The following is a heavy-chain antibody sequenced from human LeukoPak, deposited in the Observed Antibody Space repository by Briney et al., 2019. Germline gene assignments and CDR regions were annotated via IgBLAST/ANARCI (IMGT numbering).Heavy chain of an antibody. V-gene: IGHV4-30-4*01. CDR2: MYYSGST. CDR3: ARPYYYDSRIDP. Sequence: SETLSLTCAVSGGSISSGDYYWSWIRQPPGKGLEWIVYMYYSGSTYYNPSLKSRVTMSADTSKNQLSLKLSSVTAADTAVYYCARPYYYDSRIDPWGQGILVTVSS. D-gene: IGHD3-22*01. CDR1: GGSISSGDYY. J-gene: IGHJ5*02.